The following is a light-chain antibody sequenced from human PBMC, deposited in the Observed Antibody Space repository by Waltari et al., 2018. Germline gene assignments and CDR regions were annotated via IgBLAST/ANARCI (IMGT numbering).Light chain of an antibody. CDR3: LHATFWPWT. CDR2: KVS. Sequence: DVVVTQSPLSLPVTLGQPASVSCRSSRSLAHSDGHTYLSWFHQRPGQSPRRLIYKVSNRDSGVPDRFSGSGSGTDFTLKINRVEAEDVGLYYCLHATFWPWTFGQGTKVEI. J-gene: IGKJ1*01. CDR1: RSLAHSDGHTY. V-gene: IGKV2-30*02.